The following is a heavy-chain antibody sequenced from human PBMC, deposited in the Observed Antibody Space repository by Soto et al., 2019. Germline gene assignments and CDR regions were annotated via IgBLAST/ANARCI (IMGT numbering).Heavy chain of an antibody. V-gene: IGHV3-7*01. Sequence: EVQLVESGGGLVQPGGSLRLSCAASGFTFSSYWMSWVRQAPGKGLEWVANIKQDGSEKYYVDSVKGRFTISRDNAKNSLYLQMNSLRAEDTAVYYCARDRAVAPGDWFDPWGQGTLVTVSS. J-gene: IGHJ5*02. D-gene: IGHD6-19*01. CDR2: IKQDGSEK. CDR1: GFTFSSYW. CDR3: ARDRAVAPGDWFDP.